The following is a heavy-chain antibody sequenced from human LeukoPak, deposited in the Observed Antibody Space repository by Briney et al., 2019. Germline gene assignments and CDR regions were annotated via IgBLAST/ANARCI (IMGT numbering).Heavy chain of an antibody. D-gene: IGHD2-2*02. CDR2: IIPIFGTA. V-gene: IGHV1-69*05. CDR3: ARAMWVPAAITKNWFDP. CDR1: GGTFSSYA. J-gene: IGHJ5*02. Sequence: SVKVFCKASGGTFSSYAISWVRQAPGQGLEWMGGIIPIFGTANYAQKFQGRVTITMDESTSTAYMELSSLRSEDTAVYYCARAMWVPAAITKNWFDPWGQGTLVTVSS.